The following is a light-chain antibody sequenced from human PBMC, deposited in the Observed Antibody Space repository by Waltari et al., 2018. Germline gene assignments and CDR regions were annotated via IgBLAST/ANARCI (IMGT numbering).Light chain of an antibody. Sequence: QSALTQPASVSGSPGQSITISCTGRNCDVGHYNLASWYQQHPGKAPKLLLYEVNQRPSGVSSRFSGSKSGITASLTISGLQAEDEADFYCCSYAGSTTWLFGGGTRLTVL. CDR3: CSYAGSTTWL. V-gene: IGLV2-23*02. J-gene: IGLJ2*01. CDR2: EVN. CDR1: NCDVGHYNL.